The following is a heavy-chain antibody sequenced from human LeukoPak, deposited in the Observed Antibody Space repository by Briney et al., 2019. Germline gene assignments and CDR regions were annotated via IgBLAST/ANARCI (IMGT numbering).Heavy chain of an antibody. CDR1: GFTFSSYS. CDR3: ARVGYSGYDRGGFVDY. Sequence: VGSLRLSCAASGFTFSSYSMNWVRQAPGKGLEWVSSISSSSSYIYYADSVKGRFTISRDNAKNSLYLQMNSLRAEDTAVYYCARVGYSGYDRGGFVDYWGQGTLVTVSS. D-gene: IGHD5-12*01. V-gene: IGHV3-21*01. J-gene: IGHJ4*02. CDR2: ISSSSSYI.